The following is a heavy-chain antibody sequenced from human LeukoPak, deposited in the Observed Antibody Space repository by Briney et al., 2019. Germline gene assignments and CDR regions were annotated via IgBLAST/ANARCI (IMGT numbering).Heavy chain of an antibody. CDR1: GYTFTSYG. J-gene: IGHJ4*02. V-gene: IGHV1-18*01. CDR3: AREAGYYYDSSGYYFPSPFDY. Sequence: GASVKVSCKASGYTFTSYGISWVRQAPGQGLEWMGWISAYNGNTNYAQKLQGRVTMTTDTSTSTAYMELRSLRSDDTAVYYCAREAGYYYDSSGYYFPSPFDYWGQGTLVTVSS. D-gene: IGHD3-22*01. CDR2: ISAYNGNT.